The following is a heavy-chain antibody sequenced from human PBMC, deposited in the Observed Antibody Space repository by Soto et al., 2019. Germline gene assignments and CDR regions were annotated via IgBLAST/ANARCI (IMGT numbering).Heavy chain of an antibody. Sequence: EVQLLESGGGLVQPGGSLRLSCAASGFTFSSYAMSWVRQAPGKGLEWVSAISGSGGSTYYADSVKGRFTISRDNSKKTRYLQMNSLRAEDRAVYYCAKDLVCFGELAHDYGAQGPLATVS. CDR1: GFTFSSYA. D-gene: IGHD3-10*01. CDR3: AKDLVCFGELAHDY. V-gene: IGHV3-23*01. J-gene: IGHJ4*02. CDR2: ISGSGGST.